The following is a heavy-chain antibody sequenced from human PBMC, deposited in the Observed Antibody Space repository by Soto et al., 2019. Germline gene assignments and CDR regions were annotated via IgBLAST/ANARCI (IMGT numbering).Heavy chain of an antibody. J-gene: IGHJ4*02. CDR2: TYFRSKWYI. V-gene: IGHV6-1*01. D-gene: IGHD4-17*01. CDR1: GDSVSSNSAA. Sequence: SQTLSLTCAISGDSVSSNSAAWNWIRQSPSKGLEWLGRTYFRSKWYIDYAVSVKSRITINPDTFKNQFSLQLNSVTPEDTAVYYCARDSPGYGDYVLFDYWGQGTLVTVSS. CDR3: ARDSPGYGDYVLFDY.